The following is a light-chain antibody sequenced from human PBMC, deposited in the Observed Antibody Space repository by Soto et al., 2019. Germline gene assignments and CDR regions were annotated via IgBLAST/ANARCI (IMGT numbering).Light chain of an antibody. CDR2: EVS. CDR1: SSDVGDYKY. V-gene: IGLV2-14*01. J-gene: IGLJ1*01. CDR3: SSYTTIFTYV. Sequence: QSALTQPASVSGSPGQSITISCTGTSSDVGDYKYVSWYQQHPGKAPKLVISEVSNRPSGISNRFSGSKSGNTASLTISGLQAEAEADYYCSSYTTIFTYVFGTGTKVTVL.